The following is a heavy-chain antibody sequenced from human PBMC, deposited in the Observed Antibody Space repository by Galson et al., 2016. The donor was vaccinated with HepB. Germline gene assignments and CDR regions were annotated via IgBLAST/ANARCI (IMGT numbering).Heavy chain of an antibody. D-gene: IGHD4-11*01. CDR3: ARVVIYPPHAIDGLQSRYYSMDV. CDR2: IIPMFGTA. Sequence: SVKVSCKASGGTFSSYGISWVRQAPGQGLEWMGGIIPMFGTANYAQKFQGRVTITADESTSTAYMELSSLRSEDTAVYYCARVVIYPPHAIDGLQSRYYSMDVWGQGTTVTVSS. CDR1: GGTFSSYG. J-gene: IGHJ6*02. V-gene: IGHV1-69*13.